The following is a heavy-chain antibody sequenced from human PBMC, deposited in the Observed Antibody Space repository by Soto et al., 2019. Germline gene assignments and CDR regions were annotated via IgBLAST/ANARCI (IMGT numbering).Heavy chain of an antibody. CDR2: IIPVFQTA. J-gene: IGHJ4*02. Sequence: SVKVSCKASGGLFSSYPISWVRQVPGQGLEWMGGIIPVFQTAYYTQRFQGRVTITAEESTNTAYMELSSLRSEDTAIYYCARGGSGYTWFNEFWGQGTLVTVSS. CDR3: ARGGSGYTWFNEF. D-gene: IGHD3-22*01. V-gene: IGHV1-69*13. CDR1: GGLFSSYP.